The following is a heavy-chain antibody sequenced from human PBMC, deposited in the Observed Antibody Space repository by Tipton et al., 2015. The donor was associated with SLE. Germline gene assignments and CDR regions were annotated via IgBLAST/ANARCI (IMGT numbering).Heavy chain of an antibody. J-gene: IGHJ6*03. CDR3: ARDACSSTSCYGYYYMDV. CDR2: LHSGGST. V-gene: IGHV3-66*01. Sequence: SLRLSCAASGFAVNNNYMTWVRQAPGKGLEWVSVLHSGGSTYYVDSVKGRFTISRDSSKNILYLQMNNVRAEDTAVYYCARDACSSTSCYGYYYMDVWGKGTTVTVSS. D-gene: IGHD2-2*01. CDR1: GFAVNNNY.